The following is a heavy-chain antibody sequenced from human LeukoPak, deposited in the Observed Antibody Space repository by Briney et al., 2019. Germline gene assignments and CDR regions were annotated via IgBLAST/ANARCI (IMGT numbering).Heavy chain of an antibody. Sequence: SETLSLTCTVSGGSISSYYWSWIRQPPGKGLEWIEYIYYSGSTYYNPSLKSRVTISVDTSKNLFSLKLSSVTAADTAVYYCARGGDWNYAVDYCGQGTLVIVSS. V-gene: IGHV4-59*01. J-gene: IGHJ4*02. CDR3: ARGGDWNYAVDY. CDR2: IYYSGST. D-gene: IGHD1-7*01. CDR1: GGSISSYY.